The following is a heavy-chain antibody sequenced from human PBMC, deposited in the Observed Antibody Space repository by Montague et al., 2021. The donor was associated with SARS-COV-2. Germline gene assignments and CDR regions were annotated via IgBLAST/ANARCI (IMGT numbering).Heavy chain of an antibody. D-gene: IGHD3-3*01. V-gene: IGHV3-23*01. CDR1: GFTFSSYA. Sequence: SLRLSCAASGFTFSSYAMSWVRQAPGKGLEWVSAISGSGGSTYYADSVKGRFTISRDNSKNTLYLQTNSLRAEDTAVYYCAKDPYYDFWSGYYFDYWGQGPRVTVAP. J-gene: IGHJ4*02. CDR3: AKDPYYDFWSGYYFDY. CDR2: ISGSGGST.